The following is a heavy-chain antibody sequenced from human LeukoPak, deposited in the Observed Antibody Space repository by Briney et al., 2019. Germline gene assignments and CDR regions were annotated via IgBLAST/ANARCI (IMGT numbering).Heavy chain of an antibody. Sequence: GESLKISCKGSEYSFATYWIGWVRQMPEQGLEWMGIIFPGDSDTRYSPSFQGQVTISADKSISTAYLQWSSLKASDTAIYYCASEYCSGGNCYFDYWGQGTLVTVSS. CDR2: IFPGDSDT. CDR3: ASEYCSGGNCYFDY. V-gene: IGHV5-51*01. D-gene: IGHD2-15*01. CDR1: EYSFATYW. J-gene: IGHJ4*02.